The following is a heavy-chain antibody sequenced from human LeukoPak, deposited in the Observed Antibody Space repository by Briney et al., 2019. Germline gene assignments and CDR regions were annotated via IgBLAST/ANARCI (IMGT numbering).Heavy chain of an antibody. CDR1: GYTFTSYG. J-gene: IGHJ4*02. CDR2: ISAYNGNT. D-gene: IGHD3-10*01. CDR3: ARDMVRGVIPDY. V-gene: IGHV1-18*01. Sequence: ASVKVSCKASGYTFTSYGISWVRQAPGQGLEGMGWISAYNGNTNYAQRLQGRVTMTTDTSTSTAYMELRSLRSDDTAVYYCARDMVRGVIPDYWGQGTLVTVSS.